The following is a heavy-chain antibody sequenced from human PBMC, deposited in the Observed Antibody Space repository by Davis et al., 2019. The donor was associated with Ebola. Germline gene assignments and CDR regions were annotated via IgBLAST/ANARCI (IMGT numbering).Heavy chain of an antibody. CDR3: ASLRRTITGMDDGFDL. CDR2: IYPGDSDT. J-gene: IGHJ3*01. CDR1: GYSFTSYW. Sequence: KVSCKGSGYSFTSYWIGWVRQMPGKGLEWMGIIYPGDSDTRYSPSFQGQVTISADKSISTAYLQWGRLKASDTAMYYCASLRRTITGMDDGFDLWGQGTMVTVSS. V-gene: IGHV5-51*01. D-gene: IGHD1-20*01.